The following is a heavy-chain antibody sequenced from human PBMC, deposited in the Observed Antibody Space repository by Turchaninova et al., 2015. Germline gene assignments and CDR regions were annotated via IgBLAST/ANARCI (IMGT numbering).Heavy chain of an antibody. Sequence: HVQLPESGPGLGKPSETLSLTCPVSGYSIISDYYWGWVRQPPGKGLEWIGTIYHSGSTYYNPSLKSRVTISVDTSKNQLSLKLTSVTAADTAVYYCARERDDSSTPDFWGQGTLVTVSS. D-gene: IGHD3-22*01. CDR2: IYHSGST. CDR3: ARERDDSSTPDF. CDR1: GYSIISDYY. V-gene: IGHV4-38-2*02. J-gene: IGHJ4*02.